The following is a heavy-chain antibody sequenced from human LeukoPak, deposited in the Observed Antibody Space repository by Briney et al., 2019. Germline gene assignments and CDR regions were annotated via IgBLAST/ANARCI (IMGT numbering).Heavy chain of an antibody. Sequence: GGSLRLSCAASGFTFSSYGMHWVRQAPGEGLEWVAFIRYDGSNKYYADSVKGRFTISRDNSKNTLYLQTDSLRAEDTAVYYCAKGGIAAAPGYFDYWGQGTLVTVSS. D-gene: IGHD6-13*01. J-gene: IGHJ4*02. V-gene: IGHV3-30*02. CDR1: GFTFSSYG. CDR3: AKGGIAAAPGYFDY. CDR2: IRYDGSNK.